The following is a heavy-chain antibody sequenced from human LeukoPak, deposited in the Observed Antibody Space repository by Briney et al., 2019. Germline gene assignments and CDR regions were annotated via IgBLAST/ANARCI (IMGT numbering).Heavy chain of an antibody. CDR1: GFTFSSYS. Sequence: GGSLRLSCAASGFTFSSYSMNWVRQAPGKGLEWVAVIWYDGSNKYYADSVKGRFTISRDNSKNTLYLQMNSLRAEDTAVYYCARESGNGYSSGWYPYYYYGMDVWGQGTTVTVSS. CDR3: ARESGNGYSSGWYPYYYYGMDV. D-gene: IGHD6-19*01. CDR2: IWYDGSNK. V-gene: IGHV3-33*08. J-gene: IGHJ6*02.